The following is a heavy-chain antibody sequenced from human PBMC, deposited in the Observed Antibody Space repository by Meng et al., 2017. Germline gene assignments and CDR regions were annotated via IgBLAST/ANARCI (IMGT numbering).Heavy chain of an antibody. CDR3: AREADGSGRLDY. J-gene: IGHJ4*02. CDR1: GGSISSGVYY. Sequence: QLQQQESGPGLVKPSETLSLTCRVSGGSISSGVYYWSWIRQHPGKGLEWIGHIHYSGRTYYNPSLESRVIISVDTSKNQFSLKLNSVTAADTAVYYCAREADGSGRLDYWGQGSLVTVSS. V-gene: IGHV4-31*03. CDR2: IHYSGRT. D-gene: IGHD3-10*01.